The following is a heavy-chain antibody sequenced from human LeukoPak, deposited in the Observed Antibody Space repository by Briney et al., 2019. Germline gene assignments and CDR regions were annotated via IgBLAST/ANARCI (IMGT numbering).Heavy chain of an antibody. CDR2: IYHSGST. V-gene: IGHV4-39*07. Sequence: SETLSLTCTVSGGSISSSSYYWGWIRQPPGKGLEWIGSIYHSGSTYYNPSLKSRVTISVDTSKNQFSLKLSSVTAADTAVYYCASGGIIVVVVAADYYYGMDVWGQGTTVTVSS. D-gene: IGHD2-15*01. CDR3: ASGGIIVVVVAADYYYGMDV. CDR1: GGSISSSSYY. J-gene: IGHJ6*02.